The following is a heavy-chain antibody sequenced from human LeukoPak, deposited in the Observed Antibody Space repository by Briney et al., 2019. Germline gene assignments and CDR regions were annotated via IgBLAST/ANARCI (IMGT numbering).Heavy chain of an antibody. J-gene: IGHJ4*02. CDR3: ARFKRAGTTTSPFDY. D-gene: IGHD1-1*01. CDR1: GYTFTNYG. Sequence: ASVKVSCKASGYTFTNYGISWVRQAPGQGLEWMGWISAYNGNTNYAQKLQGRVTMTTDTSTSTAYMELRSLRSDDTAVYYCARFKRAGTTTSPFDYWGQGTLVTVSS. CDR2: ISAYNGNT. V-gene: IGHV1-18*01.